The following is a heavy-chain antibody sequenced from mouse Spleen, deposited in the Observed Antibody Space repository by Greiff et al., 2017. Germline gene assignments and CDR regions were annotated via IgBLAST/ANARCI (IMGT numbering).Heavy chain of an antibody. D-gene: IGHD1-2*01. J-gene: IGHJ3*01. CDR3: AIHYYGYGAY. CDR2: INPSTGGT. V-gene: IGHV1-42*01. CDR1: GYSFTGYY. Sequence: VQLQQSGPELVKPGASVKISCKASGYSFTGYYMNWVKQSPEKSLEWIGKINPSTGGTTYNQKFKAKATLTVDKSSSTAYMQLKSLTSEDSAVYYCAIHYYGYGAYWGQGTLVTVSA.